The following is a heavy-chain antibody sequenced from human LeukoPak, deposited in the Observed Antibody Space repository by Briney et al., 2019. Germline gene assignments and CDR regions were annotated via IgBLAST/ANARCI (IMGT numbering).Heavy chain of an antibody. V-gene: IGHV4-59*08. J-gene: IGHJ3*02. Sequence: SETLSLTCTVSGGSISSYYWSWIRQPPGKGLEWIGYIYYSGSTNYNLSLKSRVTISVDTSKNQFSLKLSSVTAADTAVYYCARLLGYCSGGSCYWNAFDIWGQGTMVTVSS. CDR3: ARLLGYCSGGSCYWNAFDI. D-gene: IGHD2-15*01. CDR1: GGSISSYY. CDR2: IYYSGST.